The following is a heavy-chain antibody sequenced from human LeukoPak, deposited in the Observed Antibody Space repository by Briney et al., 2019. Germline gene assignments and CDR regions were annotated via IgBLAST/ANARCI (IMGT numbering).Heavy chain of an antibody. Sequence: SXXLSLTCTVSGGSISNXYXXWIRQPPGKXXXXXXXIHYSGXTNYNPSLKXXXXXXXDTSKNQFSLKLSSVTAADTARYYCARANLLRTFQSGGIDSWGQGTLVTVSS. D-gene: IGHD2-15*01. J-gene: IGHJ4*02. CDR1: GGSISNXY. CDR3: ARANLLRTFQSGGIDS. V-gene: IGHV4-59*01. CDR2: IHYSGXT.